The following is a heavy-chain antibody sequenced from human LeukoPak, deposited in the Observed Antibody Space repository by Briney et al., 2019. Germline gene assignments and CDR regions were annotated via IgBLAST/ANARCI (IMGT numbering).Heavy chain of an antibody. CDR1: GGSISSGGYY. D-gene: IGHD6-13*01. J-gene: IGHJ5*02. V-gene: IGHV4-31*03. CDR2: IYYSGST. Sequence: SETPSLTCTVSGGSISSGGYYWSWIRQHPGKGLEWIGYIYYSGSTYYNPSLKSRVTISVDTSKNQFSLKLSSVTAADTAVYYCARDYTIHSSSWYHWFDPWGQGTLVTVSS. CDR3: ARDYTIHSSSWYHWFDP.